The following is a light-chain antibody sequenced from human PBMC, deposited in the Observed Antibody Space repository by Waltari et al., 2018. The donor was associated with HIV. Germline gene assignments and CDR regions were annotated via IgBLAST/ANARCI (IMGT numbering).Light chain of an antibody. CDR3: CSYADTYFVL. CDR1: SSDVGAYNY. V-gene: IGLV2-11*01. CDR2: DVN. J-gene: IGLJ2*01. Sequence: QSALTQPRSVSGSPGQSVTISCTGTSSDVGAYNYVSWYQHHPNKGPKLLIYDVNKRPSGVPDSFSGSKSGNTASLTISGLQAEDEADYYCCSYADTYFVLFGGRTKLTVL.